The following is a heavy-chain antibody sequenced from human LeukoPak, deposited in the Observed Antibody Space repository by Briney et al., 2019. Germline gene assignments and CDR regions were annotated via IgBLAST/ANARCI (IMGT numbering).Heavy chain of an antibody. V-gene: IGHV1-2*02. J-gene: IGHJ4*02. D-gene: IGHD3-10*01. CDR2: INPNSGGT. Sequence: ASVKVSCKASGYTFTGYYIHWVRQAPGQGVEWMGWINPNSGGTNYAQNFQGRVTMTRDTSISTAYMELSRLRSDDTAVYYCAKALWGDYFEYWGQGTLVTVSS. CDR3: AKALWGDYFEY. CDR1: GYTFTGYY.